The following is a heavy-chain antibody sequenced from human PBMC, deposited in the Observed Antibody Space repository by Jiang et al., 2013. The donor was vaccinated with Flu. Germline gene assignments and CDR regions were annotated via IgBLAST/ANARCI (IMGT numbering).Heavy chain of an antibody. CDR1: GFTFSSYT. CDR2: ISSESTYI. D-gene: IGHD6-13*01. Sequence: VQLLESGGGLVKPGGSLRLSCAASGFTFSSYTMNWVRQAPGKGLEWVSSISSESTYIYYADSVKGRFTISRDNAKNSLYLQMNSLRAEDTAVYYCVRTLAAAFYYFDYWGQGTLVTVSS. V-gene: IGHV3-21*01. CDR3: VRTLAAAFYYFDY. J-gene: IGHJ4*02.